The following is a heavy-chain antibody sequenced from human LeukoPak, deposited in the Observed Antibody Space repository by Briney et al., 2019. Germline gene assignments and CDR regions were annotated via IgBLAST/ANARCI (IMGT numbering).Heavy chain of an antibody. CDR2: INHSGST. J-gene: IGHJ4*02. Sequence: SETLSLTCTVSGGSISSYYWSWIRQPPGKGLEWIGEINHSGSTNYNPSLKSRVTISVDTSKNQFSLKLSSVAAADTAVYYCARGYSGYETDYWGQGTLVTVSS. CDR3: ARGYSGYETDY. D-gene: IGHD5-12*01. V-gene: IGHV4-34*09. CDR1: GGSISSYY.